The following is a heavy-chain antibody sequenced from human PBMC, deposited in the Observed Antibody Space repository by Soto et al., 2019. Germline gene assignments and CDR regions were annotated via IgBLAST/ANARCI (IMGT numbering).Heavy chain of an antibody. CDR2: INPSGGST. V-gene: IGHV1-46*01. Sequence: ASVKLSCKASGYTLTSTYMHCVRQAPGQGLEWMGIINPSGGSTSYAQKFQGRVTMTRDTATSTVYMELSSLRSEDTAVYYCAIPLSSGWYGDDAFDIWGQGTMVTVSS. CDR1: GYTLTSTY. D-gene: IGHD6-19*01. J-gene: IGHJ3*02. CDR3: AIPLSSGWYGDDAFDI.